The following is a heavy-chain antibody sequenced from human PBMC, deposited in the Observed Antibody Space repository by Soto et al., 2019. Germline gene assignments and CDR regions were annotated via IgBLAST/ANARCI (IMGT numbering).Heavy chain of an antibody. Sequence: SETLSLTCAVYGGSFSGYYWSWIRQPPGKGLEWIGEINHSGSTNYNPSLKSRVTISVDTSKNQFSLKLSSVTAADTAVYYCASLAAAAPTSYGMDVWGQGTTVTVSS. CDR2: INHSGST. CDR1: GGSFSGYY. V-gene: IGHV4-34*01. J-gene: IGHJ6*02. CDR3: ASLAAAAPTSYGMDV. D-gene: IGHD6-13*01.